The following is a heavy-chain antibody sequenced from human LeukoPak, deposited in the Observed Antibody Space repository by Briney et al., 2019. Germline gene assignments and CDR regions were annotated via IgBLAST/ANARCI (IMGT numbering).Heavy chain of an antibody. Sequence: SETLSLTCAVYGGSFSGYYWSWIRQPPGKGLEWIGEINHSGSTNYNPSLKSRVTISVDTSKNQFSLKLSSVTAADTAVYYCARETGYMVRGYYYYGMDVWGQGTTVTVSS. CDR3: ARETGYMVRGYYYYGMDV. J-gene: IGHJ6*02. CDR2: INHSGST. CDR1: GGSFSGYY. V-gene: IGHV4-34*01. D-gene: IGHD3-10*01.